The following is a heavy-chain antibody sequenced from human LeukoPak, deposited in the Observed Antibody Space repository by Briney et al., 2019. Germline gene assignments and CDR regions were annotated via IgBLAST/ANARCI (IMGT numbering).Heavy chain of an antibody. J-gene: IGHJ4*02. CDR1: GGSFSGYY. V-gene: IGHV4-59*10. CDR3: ARRHVEYSSSSDPYYFDY. Sequence: PSETLSLTCAVYGGSFSGYYWSWIRQSAGKGPEWIGRIYSSGSTNYNPSLKSRVTISVDTSKNQFSLKLSSVTAADTAVYFCARRHVEYSSSSDPYYFDYWGQGTLVTVSS. D-gene: IGHD6-6*01. CDR2: IYSSGST.